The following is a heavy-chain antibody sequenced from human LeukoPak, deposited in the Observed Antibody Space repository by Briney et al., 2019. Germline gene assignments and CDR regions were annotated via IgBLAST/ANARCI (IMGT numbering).Heavy chain of an antibody. D-gene: IGHD1-26*01. Sequence: SETLSLTCTVSGGSISSSSYYWGWIRQPPGKGLEWIGSIYYSGSTYYNPSLKSRVTISVDTSKNQFSLKLSSVTAADTAVYYCARIRIVGATTIDYWGQGTLVTVSS. V-gene: IGHV4-39*01. CDR1: GGSISSSSYY. J-gene: IGHJ4*02. CDR3: ARIRIVGATTIDY. CDR2: IYYSGST.